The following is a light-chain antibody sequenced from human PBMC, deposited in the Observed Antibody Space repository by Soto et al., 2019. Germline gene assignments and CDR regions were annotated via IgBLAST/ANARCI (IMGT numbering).Light chain of an antibody. CDR1: QTVRTY. V-gene: IGKV1-39*01. CDR2: AXS. CDR3: QQSYNTPGT. J-gene: IGKJ5*01. Sequence: DIEITRSPASVSASAEDRVTITWLASQTVRTYLNWCQQKPGKAPHXLXAAXSNLQSGGPSRLSGSGSATDFTLTITSLRPEDFANYWFQQSYNTPGTFGQGTRLEIK.